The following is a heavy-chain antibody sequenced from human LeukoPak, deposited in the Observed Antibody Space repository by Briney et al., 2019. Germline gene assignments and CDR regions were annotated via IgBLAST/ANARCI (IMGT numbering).Heavy chain of an antibody. J-gene: IGHJ4*02. CDR3: ARDTGDTLNLLDF. D-gene: IGHD1-26*01. V-gene: IGHV4-59*01. CDR2: IWHSGS. CDR1: GLSLDGNY. Sequence: SETLSLTCSVSGLSLDGNYWSWIRQPPGKGLEWIGYIWHSGSSYNPPLKSRMTMSHDTSSSKVTLKLTSVTAADTAVYYCARDTGDTLNLLDFWGRGSLVTVSS.